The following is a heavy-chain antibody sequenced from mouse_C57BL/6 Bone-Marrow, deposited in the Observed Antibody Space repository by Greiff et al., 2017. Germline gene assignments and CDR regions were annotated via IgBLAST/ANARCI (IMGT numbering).Heavy chain of an antibody. CDR3: AREVYSNSYFDY. Sequence: QVQLQQPGAELVKPGASVKLSCKASGYTFTSYWMQWVKQRPGQGLEWIGEIDPSDSYTTYNQKFKGKATLTVDTSSSTAYMQLSSLTSEDSAVYYCAREVYSNSYFDYWGQGTTLTVSS. J-gene: IGHJ2*01. V-gene: IGHV1-50*01. CDR2: IDPSDSYT. CDR1: GYTFTSYW. D-gene: IGHD2-5*01.